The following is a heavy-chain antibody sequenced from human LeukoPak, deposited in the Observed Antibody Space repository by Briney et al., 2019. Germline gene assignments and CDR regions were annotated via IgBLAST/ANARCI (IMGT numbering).Heavy chain of an antibody. CDR3: ARVVAAARYYMDV. V-gene: IGHV4-39*07. CDR1: GGSISSSSYY. J-gene: IGHJ6*03. CDR2: IYYSGST. Sequence: SETLSFTCTVPGGSISSSSYYWGWIRQPPGKGLEWIGSIYYSGSTYYHPSLKSRVTISVDTSKNQFSLKLSSVTAADTAVYYCARVVAAARYYMDVWGKGTTVTVSS. D-gene: IGHD6-13*01.